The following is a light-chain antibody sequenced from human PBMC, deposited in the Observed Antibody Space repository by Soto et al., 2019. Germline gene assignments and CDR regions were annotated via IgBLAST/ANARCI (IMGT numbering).Light chain of an antibody. V-gene: IGKV1-39*01. Sequence: MHMTHSPSTLSASVVDRVTITCRASQSISGWLAWYQQKPGKAPKLLICSASSLQSGVPSRFSGSGSGTDFTLTISSLQPEDFATYYCQQSYSTPPTFGQGTKVDIK. CDR3: QQSYSTPPT. J-gene: IGKJ1*01. CDR2: SAS. CDR1: QSISGW.